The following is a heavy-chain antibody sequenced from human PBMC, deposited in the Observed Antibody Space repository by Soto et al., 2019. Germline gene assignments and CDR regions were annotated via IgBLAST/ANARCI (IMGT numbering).Heavy chain of an antibody. J-gene: IGHJ4*02. Sequence: SETLSLTCTVSGGSISSSSYYWGWIRQPPGKGLEWIGSIYYSGSTYYNPSLKSRVTVSVDTSKNQFSLKLSSVTAADTAVYYCARQEYDTAMGGFDYWGQGTLVTVSS. V-gene: IGHV4-39*01. CDR3: ARQEYDTAMGGFDY. CDR1: GGSISSSSYY. D-gene: IGHD5-18*01. CDR2: IYYSGST.